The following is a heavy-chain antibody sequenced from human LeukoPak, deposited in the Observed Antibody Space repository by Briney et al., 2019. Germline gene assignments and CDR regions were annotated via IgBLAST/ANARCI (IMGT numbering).Heavy chain of an antibody. Sequence: SETLSLTCAVYGGSFSGYYWSWIRQPSGKGLEWIGEINHSGSTNYNPSLKSRVTISVDTSKNQFSLKLSSVTAADTAVYYCARELVDYDFWSGYYPKYYFDYWGQGTLVTVSS. J-gene: IGHJ4*02. CDR3: ARELVDYDFWSGYYPKYYFDY. CDR1: GGSFSGYY. CDR2: INHSGST. D-gene: IGHD3-3*01. V-gene: IGHV4-34*01.